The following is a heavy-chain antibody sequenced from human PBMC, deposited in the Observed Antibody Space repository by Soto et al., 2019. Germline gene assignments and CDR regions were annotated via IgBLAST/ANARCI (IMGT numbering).Heavy chain of an antibody. CDR3: AHSRNLITEDAQVGDFDY. CDR1: GFSLTTDGEG. J-gene: IGHJ4*02. CDR2: IYWDDDE. D-gene: IGHD1-26*01. V-gene: IGHV2-5*02. Sequence: QITLKESGPTLVNSTQTLTLTCTFSGFSLTTDGEGVGWVRQSPGEALEWLALIYWDDDERYSPSLKTRLTITKDIARNQVVLVMTRREPVDTGTYFCAHSRNLITEDAQVGDFDYWGQGT.